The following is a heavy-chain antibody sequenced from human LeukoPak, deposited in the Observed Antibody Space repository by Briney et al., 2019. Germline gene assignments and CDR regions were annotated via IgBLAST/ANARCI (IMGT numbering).Heavy chain of an antibody. J-gene: IGHJ4*02. V-gene: IGHV4-39*01. CDR3: ARVGGLWFGESSFDY. D-gene: IGHD3-10*01. CDR2: IYFTGRT. CDR1: GGPISTSSYY. Sequence: SETLSLTCTVSGGPISTSSYYWAWIRQPPGKGLEWIANIYFTGRTNYNPSLHSRVTISADTSKNQISLKVTSVTAADTAVYYCARVGGLWFGESSFDYWGQGTLVTVSS.